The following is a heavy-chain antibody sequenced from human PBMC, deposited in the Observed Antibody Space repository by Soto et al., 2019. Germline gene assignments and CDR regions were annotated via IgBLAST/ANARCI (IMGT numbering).Heavy chain of an antibody. CDR1: GFSFSDYS. V-gene: IGHV3-48*02. CDR2: ISSSSDNT. Sequence: LVESGGGLGYPGGSLRLSCVASGFSFSDYSMNWVRQAPGKGLQWVSYISSSSDNTYYADSVKGRFTVSRDNAKNALFLQMNSLRDDDTATYYCARLPKGSLVTAWGQGTRVTVSS. J-gene: IGHJ4*02. D-gene: IGHD2-21*02. CDR3: ARLPKGSLVTA.